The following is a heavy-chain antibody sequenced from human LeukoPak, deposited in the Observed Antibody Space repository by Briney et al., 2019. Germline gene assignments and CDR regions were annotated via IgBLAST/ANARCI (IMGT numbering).Heavy chain of an antibody. CDR3: ASLKNYYDSSGYLVTDAFDI. V-gene: IGHV1-18*01. CDR1: GYTFTTYN. D-gene: IGHD3-22*01. CDR2: ISGYNGNT. J-gene: IGHJ3*02. Sequence: AASVKVSCKASGYTFTTYNINWVRQAPGQGLEWMGWISGYNGNTNYAQKLQGRVTMTTDTSTSTAYMELRSLKCDDTAVYYCASLKNYYDSSGYLVTDAFDIWGQGTMVTVSS.